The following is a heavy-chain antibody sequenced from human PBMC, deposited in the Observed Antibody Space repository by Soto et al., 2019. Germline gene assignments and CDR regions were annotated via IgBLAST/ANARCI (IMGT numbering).Heavy chain of an antibody. CDR1: GSTFPGYY. V-gene: IGHV1-2*04. Sequence: AAVKVSCKASGSTFPGYYMHWVSHAPGQGRAWMGWTNPNSGGRNYAQNFQGWVTVTRDTYISTAYMALSRLRSDDTAVYSCARDLSYGPRSYYRMKVWAQGSTVTVSS. CDR3: ARDLSYGPRSYYRMKV. CDR2: TNPNSGGR. D-gene: IGHD3-10*01. J-gene: IGHJ6*02.